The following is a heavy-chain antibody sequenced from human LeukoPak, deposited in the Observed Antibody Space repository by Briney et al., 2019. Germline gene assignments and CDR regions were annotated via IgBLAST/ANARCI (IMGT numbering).Heavy chain of an antibody. CDR2: IYTSGST. Sequence: PSETLSLTCTVSGGSISGYSWSWIRQPAGEGLEWIGRIYTSGSTDYSPSLKSRVTMSLDTSKNQFSLKLSSVTAADTAVYYCARDLSLDYWGQGTLVTVSS. J-gene: IGHJ4*02. CDR3: ARDLSLDY. CDR1: GGSISGYS. D-gene: IGHD3-16*01. V-gene: IGHV4-4*07.